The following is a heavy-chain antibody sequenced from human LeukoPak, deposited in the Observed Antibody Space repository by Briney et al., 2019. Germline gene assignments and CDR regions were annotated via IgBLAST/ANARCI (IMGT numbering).Heavy chain of an antibody. Sequence: GGSLRLSCTTSGFTFSSYWMSWVRQAPGKGLEWVANIKQDGGEKYYVDSVKGRFTISRDNAKNSLYLQMNSLRAEDTAICYCARAPIVVVPTWRPTYFDYWGQGTLVTVSS. CDR3: ARAPIVVVPTWRPTYFDY. D-gene: IGHD2-2*01. CDR1: GFTFSSYW. CDR2: IKQDGGEK. V-gene: IGHV3-7*01. J-gene: IGHJ4*02.